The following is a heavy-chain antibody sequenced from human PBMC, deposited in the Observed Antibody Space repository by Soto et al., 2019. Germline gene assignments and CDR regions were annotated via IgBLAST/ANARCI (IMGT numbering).Heavy chain of an antibody. CDR2: IIPILGST. Sequence: QVQLLQSGAELREPGSSVRVSCTPSGGTFVSSAFAWVRQAPGGKIEWMGGIIPILGSTKYAEKFLGRLTIRADASSRTVYLELSSLTFDDTAVYFCAKKNPHGDSNKAWLDPWGQGTLVTVST. D-gene: IGHD2-8*01. CDR3: AKKNPHGDSNKAWLDP. V-gene: IGHV1-69*01. CDR1: GGTFVSSA. J-gene: IGHJ5*02.